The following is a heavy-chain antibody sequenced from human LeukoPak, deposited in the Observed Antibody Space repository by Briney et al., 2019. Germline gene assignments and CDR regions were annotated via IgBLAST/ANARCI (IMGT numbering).Heavy chain of an antibody. CDR2: ISGSGTI. Sequence: PSETLSLTCTVSGGSINSYWSWIRQPAGKGLEWIGRISGSGTITYNPALQSRLSISIDTSKTQFYLNLRSVTAADTAIYYCARGIVRGVSAPDIWGQGTMVTVSS. D-gene: IGHD3-10*01. V-gene: IGHV4-4*07. CDR1: GGSINSY. CDR3: ARGIVRGVSAPDI. J-gene: IGHJ3*02.